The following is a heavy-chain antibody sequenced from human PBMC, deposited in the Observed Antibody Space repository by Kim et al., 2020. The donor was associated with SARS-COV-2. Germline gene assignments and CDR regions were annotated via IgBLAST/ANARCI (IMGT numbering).Heavy chain of an antibody. CDR2: IRSKANSYAT. Sequence: GGSLRLSCAASGFSFSDSAMHWVRQASGKGLEWVGRIRSKANSYATTSAASVKGRFTISRDESMDAAHLQMHSLKTEDMAVYYCPRVPGTSLAFRDA. V-gene: IGHV3-73*01. J-gene: IGHJ3*01. CDR1: GFSFSDSA. D-gene: IGHD3-3*02. CDR3: PRVPGTSLAFRDA.